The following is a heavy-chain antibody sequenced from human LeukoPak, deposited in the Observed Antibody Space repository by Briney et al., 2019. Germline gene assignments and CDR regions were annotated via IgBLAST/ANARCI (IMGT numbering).Heavy chain of an antibody. Sequence: GGSLRLSCAASGFTVSSNYMSWVRQAPGKGLEWVSVIYSGGSTYYADSVKGRFTISRDNSKNTLYLQMNSLRAEDTAVCYCASTFYGDSPPYWGQGTLVTVSS. CDR2: IYSGGST. D-gene: IGHD4-17*01. CDR3: ASTFYGDSPPY. J-gene: IGHJ4*02. CDR1: GFTVSSNY. V-gene: IGHV3-66*01.